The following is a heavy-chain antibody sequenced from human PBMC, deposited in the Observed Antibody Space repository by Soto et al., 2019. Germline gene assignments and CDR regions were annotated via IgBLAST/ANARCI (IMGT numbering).Heavy chain of an antibody. Sequence: QVQLQESGPGLVKPSGTLSLTCAVSSASINDNNWWSSVRQPPGKGLEWVGEVYHSGITNYNPSLESRVTVSVDKSKNHFSLNLTSVTAADTAVYYCARGAAVGSNTIFDYWGQGALVTVSS. V-gene: IGHV4-4*02. D-gene: IGHD3-3*01. CDR3: ARGAAVGSNTIFDY. J-gene: IGHJ4*02. CDR2: VYHSGIT. CDR1: SASINDNNW.